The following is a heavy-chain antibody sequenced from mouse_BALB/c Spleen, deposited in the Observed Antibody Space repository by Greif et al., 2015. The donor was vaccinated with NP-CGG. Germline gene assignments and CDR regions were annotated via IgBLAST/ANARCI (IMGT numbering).Heavy chain of an antibody. CDR3: ARENYRYPFAY. D-gene: IGHD2-14*01. J-gene: IGHJ3*01. V-gene: IGHV7-3*02. CDR2: IRNKANGYTT. Sequence: EVNLVESGGGLVQPGGSLRLSCATSGFTFTDYYMSWVRQPPGEALEWLGFIRNKANGYTTEYSASVKGRFTISRDNSQSSLYLQMNTLRAEDSATYDGARENYRYPFAYWGQGTLVTVSA. CDR1: GFTFTDYY.